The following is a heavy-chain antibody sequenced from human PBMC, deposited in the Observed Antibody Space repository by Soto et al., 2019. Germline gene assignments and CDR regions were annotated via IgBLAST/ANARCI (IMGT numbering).Heavy chain of an antibody. V-gene: IGHV1-69*13. CDR1: GGTFSSYA. Sequence: ASVKVSCKASGGTFSSYAISWVRQAPGQGLEWMGGIIPIFGTANYAQKFQGRVTITAGESTSTAYMELSSLRSEDTAVYYCARVEADTAMVTYYYYGMDVWGQGTTVTVSS. J-gene: IGHJ6*02. CDR3: ARVEADTAMVTYYYYGMDV. D-gene: IGHD5-18*01. CDR2: IIPIFGTA.